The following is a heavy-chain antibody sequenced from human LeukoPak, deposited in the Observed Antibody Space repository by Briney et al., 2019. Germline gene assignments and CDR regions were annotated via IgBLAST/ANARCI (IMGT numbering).Heavy chain of an antibody. D-gene: IGHD3-22*01. Sequence: GGSLRLSCAASGFTFSSYEMNWVRQAPGKGLEWVSYISSSGSGGSTYYADSVKGRFTISRDNSKNTLYLQMNSLRAEDTAVYYCAKDGLYYYDSSASMADYYYYYYMDVWGKGTTVTISS. V-gene: IGHV3-23*01. CDR1: GFTFSSYE. CDR2: ISSSGSGGST. CDR3: AKDGLYYYDSSASMADYYYYYYMDV. J-gene: IGHJ6*03.